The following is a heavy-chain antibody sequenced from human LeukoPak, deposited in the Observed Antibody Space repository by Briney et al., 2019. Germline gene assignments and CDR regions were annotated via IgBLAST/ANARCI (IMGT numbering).Heavy chain of an antibody. J-gene: IGHJ4*02. Sequence: SETLSLTCTVSVGSISSYYWSWIRQPPGKGLEWIGLIYDNGGTNYNPSLKSRVTISVDTSKNQISLKLRSVTAADTAVYYCSRNDDDILTGYRYWGQGTLVTVSS. CDR3: SRNDDDILTGYRY. CDR1: VGSISSYY. V-gene: IGHV4-59*01. D-gene: IGHD3-9*01. CDR2: IYDNGGT.